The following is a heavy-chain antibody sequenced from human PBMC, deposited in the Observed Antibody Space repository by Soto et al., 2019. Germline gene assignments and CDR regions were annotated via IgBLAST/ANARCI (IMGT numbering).Heavy chain of an antibody. V-gene: IGHV1-69*01. CDR3: TTDKGGRRGYSGFDAVDY. J-gene: IGHJ4*02. Sequence: QVQLVQSGAEVKKPGSSVKVSCKASGGTISNYAINWVRQAPGQGLEWMGGIIPMSATTNYAGRFQGRVTMTADESTNTFYMELSRLGYDDTDVFYCTTDKGGRRGYSGFDAVDYWGQGTLVTVSS. CDR2: IIPMSATT. D-gene: IGHD5-12*01. CDR1: GGTISNYA.